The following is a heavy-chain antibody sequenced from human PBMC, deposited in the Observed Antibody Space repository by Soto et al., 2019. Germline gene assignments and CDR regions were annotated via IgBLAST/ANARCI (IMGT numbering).Heavy chain of an antibody. Sequence: QVQLVQSGAEVKKPGSSVKVSCKASGGTFSSYAISWVRQAPGQGLEWMGGIIPIFGTANYAQKFQGRVTITADESTSTAYMKRSSRRAEDTAVYYCARVGDYYDSSGYYYWGQGTLVTVSS. CDR2: IIPIFGTA. CDR1: GGTFSSYA. D-gene: IGHD3-22*01. J-gene: IGHJ4*02. V-gene: IGHV1-69*01. CDR3: ARVGDYYDSSGYYY.